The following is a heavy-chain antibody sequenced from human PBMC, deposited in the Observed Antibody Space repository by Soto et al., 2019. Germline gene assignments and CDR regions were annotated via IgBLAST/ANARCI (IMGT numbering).Heavy chain of an antibody. CDR2: ISSSSSYI. CDR1: GFTFSSYS. V-gene: IGHV3-21*01. J-gene: IGHJ4*02. Sequence: EVQLVESGGGLVKPGGSLRLSCAASGFTFSSYSMNWVRQAPGKGLEWVSSISSSSSYIYYADSVKGRFTISRDNAKNSLYLQMNSLRVEDTAVYYCARDLSATGSFDYWGQGTLVTVSS. D-gene: IGHD5-12*01. CDR3: ARDLSATGSFDY.